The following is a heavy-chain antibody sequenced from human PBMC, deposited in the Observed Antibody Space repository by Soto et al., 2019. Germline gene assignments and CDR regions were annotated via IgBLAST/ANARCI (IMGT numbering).Heavy chain of an antibody. CDR2: INTDGSVA. CDR1: GLTFRSYW. D-gene: IGHD1-20*01. V-gene: IGHV3-74*03. J-gene: IGHJ4*02. CDR3: S. Sequence: EVQLVESGGGLVQPGESLRLSCAASGLTFRSYWMHWVRQAPGKGLVWVSRINTDGSVAMYVDSVKGRFTISRDNAKNTLYLHMNYCVRYMMLWRLDSWGQGTLVTVSS.